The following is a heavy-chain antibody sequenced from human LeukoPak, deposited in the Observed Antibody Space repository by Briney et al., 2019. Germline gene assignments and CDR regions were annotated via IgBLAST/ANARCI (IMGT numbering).Heavy chain of an antibody. D-gene: IGHD6-19*01. J-gene: IGHJ4*02. V-gene: IGHV1-2*02. Sequence: GASVKVSCKASGNTFTAYYMHWVRQAPGQGLEWMGWINPNSGGTKYAQKFQGRVTMTRDTSITTAYMELSRLRSDDTALYYCARGPGIALADFYFDYWGQGTLVTVSS. CDR1: GNTFTAYY. CDR2: INPNSGGT. CDR3: ARGPGIALADFYFDY.